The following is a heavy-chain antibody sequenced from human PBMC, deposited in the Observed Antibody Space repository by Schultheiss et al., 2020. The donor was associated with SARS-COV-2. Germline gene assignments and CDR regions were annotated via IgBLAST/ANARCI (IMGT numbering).Heavy chain of an antibody. CDR1: GFTFSSFA. CDR2: IYYSGST. D-gene: IGHD2-2*01. CDR3: AGVPAVTFRYYYYYYMDV. Sequence: GSLRLSCAASGFTFSSFAMHWVRQAPGKGLEWIGYIYYSGSTYYNPSLKSRVTISVDTSKNQFSLKLSSVTAADTAVYYCAGVPAVTFRYYYYYYMDVWGKGTTVTVSS. V-gene: IGHV4-59*06. J-gene: IGHJ6*03.